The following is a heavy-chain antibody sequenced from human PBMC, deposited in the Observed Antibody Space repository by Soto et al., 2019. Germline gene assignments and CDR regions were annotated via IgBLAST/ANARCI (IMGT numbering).Heavy chain of an antibody. Sequence: PGGSLRLSCSASGFTFKSHAMHWVRQAPGKGLEYVSSIHTGGETTFYADAVKGRFIVSRDNSNNTLDLQMTSLKYEDSGVYYCVKGRAKHCSGRTCGLWMDLRGQGTTVTVSS. J-gene: IGHJ6*02. V-gene: IGHV3-64D*06. CDR1: GFTFKSHA. CDR2: IHTGGETT. CDR3: VKGRAKHCSGRTCGLWMDL. D-gene: IGHD6-19*01.